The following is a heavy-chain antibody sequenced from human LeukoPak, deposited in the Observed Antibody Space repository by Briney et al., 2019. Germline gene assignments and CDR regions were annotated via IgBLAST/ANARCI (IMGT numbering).Heavy chain of an antibody. CDR2: ISSSSSTI. V-gene: IGHV3-48*01. CDR3: ASTRFWSGSSSYYYYMDV. CDR1: GFTFSSYS. Sequence: GGSLRLSCAASGFTFSSYSMNWVRQAPGKGLEWVSYISSSSSTIYYADSVKGRFTISRDNAKNSLYLQMNSLRAEDTAVYYCASTRFWSGSSSYYYYMDVWGKGTTVTVS. J-gene: IGHJ6*03. D-gene: IGHD3-3*01.